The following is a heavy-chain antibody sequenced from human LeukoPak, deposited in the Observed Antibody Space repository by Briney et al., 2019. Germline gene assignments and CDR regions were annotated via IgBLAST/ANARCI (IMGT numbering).Heavy chain of an antibody. CDR2: IYYTGGT. D-gene: IGHD3-22*01. J-gene: IGHJ4*02. V-gene: IGHV4-59*01. CDR1: DDSINGYY. Sequence: PSETLSLTCTVSDDSINGYYWSWIRQSPGKGLESLGYIYYTGGTNYNPSHKNRVTMSVDTSRNQFFLRLSSVTAADTAVYYCARFSEYYDSSLHYVDQWGQGTLVSVSS. CDR3: ARFSEYYDSSLHYVDQ.